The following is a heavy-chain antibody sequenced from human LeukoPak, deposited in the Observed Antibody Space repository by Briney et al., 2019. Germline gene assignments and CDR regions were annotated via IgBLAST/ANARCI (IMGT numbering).Heavy chain of an antibody. CDR1: GFTFSSYA. CDR3: AKDQVSAMIVVVISYGMDV. J-gene: IGHJ6*02. V-gene: IGHV3-23*01. CDR2: ISGSGGST. Sequence: GGSLRLSCAASGFTFSSYAMSWVRQAPGKGLEWVSAISGSGGSTYYAASVKGRFTIYRDNSKNTLYLQMNSLRAEDTAVYYCAKDQVSAMIVVVISYGMDVWGQGTTVTVSS. D-gene: IGHD3-22*01.